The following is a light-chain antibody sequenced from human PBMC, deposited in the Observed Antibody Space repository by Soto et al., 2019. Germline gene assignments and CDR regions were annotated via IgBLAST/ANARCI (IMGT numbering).Light chain of an antibody. V-gene: IGKV3-11*01. CDR1: QSVSSY. CDR3: QQRSSRSPNFS. J-gene: IGKJ1*01. CDR2: DAS. Sequence: EIVLTQSPATLSLSPGERATLSCRASQSVSSYLAWYQQKPGQAPRLLIYDASNRTTGIPARFSGSGSGTEPTLTTSSLESEDDVGCYCQQRSSRSPNFSFGQGTKVEIK.